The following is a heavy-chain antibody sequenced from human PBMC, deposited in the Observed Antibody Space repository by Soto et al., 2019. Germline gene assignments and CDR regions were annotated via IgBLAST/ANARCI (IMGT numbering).Heavy chain of an antibody. CDR2: IWYDGSNK. D-gene: IGHD2-2*01. V-gene: IGHV3-33*01. CDR3: ARDLWDIVVVPAAEYYYYGMDV. J-gene: IGHJ6*02. Sequence: GGSLRLSCAASGFTFSSYGMHWVRQAPGKGLEWVAVIWYDGSNKYYADSVKGRFTISRDNSKNTLYLQMNSLRAEDTAVYYCARDLWDIVVVPAAEYYYYGMDVWGPGTTVTVAS. CDR1: GFTFSSYG.